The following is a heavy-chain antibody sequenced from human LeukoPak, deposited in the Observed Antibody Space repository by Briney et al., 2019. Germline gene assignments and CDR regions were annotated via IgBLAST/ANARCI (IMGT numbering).Heavy chain of an antibody. Sequence: GGSLRLSCAASGFPFSSYSMNWVRQAPGKGLEWVSSISSSIGYIYYADSVKGRFTISRDNAKNSLYLHMNSLRAEDTALYYCARDRRGIAAAVTDYWGQGTLVTVSS. CDR1: GFPFSSYS. D-gene: IGHD6-13*01. V-gene: IGHV3-21*01. CDR3: ARDRRGIAAAVTDY. J-gene: IGHJ4*02. CDR2: ISSSIGYI.